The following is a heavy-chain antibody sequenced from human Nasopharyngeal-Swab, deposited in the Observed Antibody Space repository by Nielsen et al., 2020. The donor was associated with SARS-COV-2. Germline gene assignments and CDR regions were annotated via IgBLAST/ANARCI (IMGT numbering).Heavy chain of an antibody. CDR2: INAGNGNT. V-gene: IGHV1-3*01. Sequence: ASAKVSCKASGYTSTSYAMHWVRQAPGQRLEWMGWINAGNGNTKYSQKFQGRVTITRDTSASTAYMELSSLRSEDTAVYYCARDDYYYYGMDVWGQGTTVTVSS. CDR3: ARDDYYYYGMDV. J-gene: IGHJ6*02. CDR1: GYTSTSYA.